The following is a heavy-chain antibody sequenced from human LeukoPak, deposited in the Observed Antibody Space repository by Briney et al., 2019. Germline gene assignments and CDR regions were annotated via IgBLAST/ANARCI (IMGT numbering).Heavy chain of an antibody. CDR2: INAGNGNT. V-gene: IGHV1-3*01. CDR3: ASGYSYYYDSSGYYPLDY. Sequence: ASVKVSCKASGYTFTSCAMHWVRQAPGQRLEWMGWINAGNGNTKYSQKFQGRVTITRDTSASTAYMELSSLRSEDTAVYYCASGYSYYYDSSGYYPLDYWGQGTLVTVSS. D-gene: IGHD3-22*01. CDR1: GYTFTSCA. J-gene: IGHJ4*02.